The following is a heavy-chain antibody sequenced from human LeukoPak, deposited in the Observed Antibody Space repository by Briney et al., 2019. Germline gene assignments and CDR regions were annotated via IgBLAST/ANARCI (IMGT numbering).Heavy chain of an antibody. D-gene: IGHD4-17*01. CDR2: IYSGDIT. J-gene: IGHJ4*02. Sequence: GGSLRLSCAASGFTVSSKYMSWVRQAPGKGLEWVSLIYSGDITYYADSVKGRFTISRDNSKNTLYLQMNSLRAEDTAVYYCARQYGDYFGYWGQGTLVTVSS. CDR1: GFTVSSKY. CDR3: ARQYGDYFGY. V-gene: IGHV3-53*01.